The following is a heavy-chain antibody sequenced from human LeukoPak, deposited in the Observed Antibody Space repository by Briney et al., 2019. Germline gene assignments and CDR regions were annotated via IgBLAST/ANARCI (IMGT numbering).Heavy chain of an antibody. Sequence: GSLRLSCAASGFTFSSYAMSWVRQAPGKGLEWVSAISGSGGSTYYADSVKGRFTVSRDNSKNTLYLQMNSLRVEDMAVYYCAKDSSGSLYYFDYWGQGALVTVSS. CDR1: GFTFSSYA. CDR2: ISGSGGST. CDR3: AKDSSGSLYYFDY. J-gene: IGHJ4*02. V-gene: IGHV3-23*01. D-gene: IGHD6-19*01.